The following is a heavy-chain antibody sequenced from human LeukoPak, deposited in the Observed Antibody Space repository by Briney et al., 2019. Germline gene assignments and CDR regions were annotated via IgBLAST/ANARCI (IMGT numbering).Heavy chain of an antibody. V-gene: IGHV1-8*01. CDR1: GFTFTSYD. Sequence: GASVKVSCKASGFTFTSYDINWVRQATGQGLEWMGWMSPNSGNTGYAQKFQGRVTMTRNTSISTAYMELSSLRSEDTAVYYCARERNYVWGSYRYTRAFDIWGQGTVVTVSS. J-gene: IGHJ3*02. CDR2: MSPNSGNT. D-gene: IGHD3-16*02. CDR3: ARERNYVWGSYRYTRAFDI.